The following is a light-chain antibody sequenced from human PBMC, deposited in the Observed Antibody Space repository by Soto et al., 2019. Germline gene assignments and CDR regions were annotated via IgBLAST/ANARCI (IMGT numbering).Light chain of an antibody. Sequence: EIVLAQSPATLSVSPGEGATLSCRARQSINTFVAWYQQKSGQAPRLLMYGASTRATGIPARFSGSGSGTEFTLTISSLRSEDFAVYYCQQYNKWPITLGQGTRLEIK. CDR1: QSINTF. J-gene: IGKJ5*01. CDR2: GAS. V-gene: IGKV3D-15*01. CDR3: QQYNKWPIT.